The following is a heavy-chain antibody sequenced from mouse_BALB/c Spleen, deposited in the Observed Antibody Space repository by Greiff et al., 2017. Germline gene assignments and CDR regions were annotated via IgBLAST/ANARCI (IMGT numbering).Heavy chain of an antibody. D-gene: IGHD2-1*01. CDR1: GFNIKDYY. Sequence: EVQLQQSGAELVRPGALVKLSCKASGFNIKDYYMHWVKQRPEQGLEWIGWIDPENGNTIYDPKFQGKASITADTSSNTAYLQLSSLTSEDTAVYYCASYGNYYFDYWGQGTTRTVSS. V-gene: IGHV14-1*02. J-gene: IGHJ2*01. CDR2: IDPENGNT. CDR3: ASYGNYYFDY.